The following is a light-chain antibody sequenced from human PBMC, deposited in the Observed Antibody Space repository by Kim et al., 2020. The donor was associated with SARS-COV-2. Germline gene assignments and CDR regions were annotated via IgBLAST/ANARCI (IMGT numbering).Light chain of an antibody. V-gene: IGLV2-14*03. Sequence: QSALTQPASVSGSPGQSITISCTGTSSDVGAFDYVAWYQQYPGKAPKLILYDVYSRPSGVSNRFSGSKSGNTASLSISGLQTEDEAHYYCSSYTTPSPLWLFGGGTQLTVL. J-gene: IGLJ3*02. CDR3: SSYTTPSPLWL. CDR1: SSDVGAFDY. CDR2: DVY.